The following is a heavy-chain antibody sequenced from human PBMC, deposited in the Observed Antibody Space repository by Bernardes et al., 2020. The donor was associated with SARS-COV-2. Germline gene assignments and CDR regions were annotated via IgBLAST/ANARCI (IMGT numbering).Heavy chain of an antibody. J-gene: IGHJ4*02. CDR3: AKSGSGSATYLGN. D-gene: IGHD3-10*01. Sequence: ASVKVSCKASGYDFTSDGINWVRQAPGQGLEWMGWISGYNGNTLFAQKLQDRLTMTTDTATRTAYMELRSLRSDDTAVYYCAKSGSGSATYLGNWGQGTLVTVS. V-gene: IGHV1-18*01. CDR2: ISGYNGNT. CDR1: GYDFTSDG.